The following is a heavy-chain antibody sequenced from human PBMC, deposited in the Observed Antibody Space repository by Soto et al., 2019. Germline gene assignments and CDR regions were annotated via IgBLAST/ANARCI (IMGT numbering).Heavy chain of an antibody. CDR3: TTSSRDGSIGFDY. V-gene: IGHV3-15*01. D-gene: IGHD2-2*01. Sequence: GGSLRLSCAASGFTFSNAWMSWVRQAPGKGLEWVGRIKSKTDGGTTDYAAPVKGRFTISRDDSKNTLYLQMNSLKTEDTAVYYCTTSSRDGSIGFDYWGQGTLVTVSS. J-gene: IGHJ4*02. CDR1: GFTFSNAW. CDR2: IKSKTDGGTT.